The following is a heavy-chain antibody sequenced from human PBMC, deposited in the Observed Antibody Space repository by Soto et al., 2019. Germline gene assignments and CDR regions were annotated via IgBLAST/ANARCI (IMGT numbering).Heavy chain of an antibody. CDR2: IYYSGST. CDR1: GGSISSGGYY. CDR3: ARAVSHTYDSSGLRVMYWFDP. V-gene: IGHV4-31*03. J-gene: IGHJ5*02. Sequence: SETLSLTCTVSGGSISSGGYYWSWIRQHPGKGLEWIGYIYYSGSTYYNPSLKSRVTISVDTSKNQFSLKLSSVTAADTAVYYCARAVSHTYDSSGLRVMYWFDPWGQGTLVTVSS. D-gene: IGHD3-22*01.